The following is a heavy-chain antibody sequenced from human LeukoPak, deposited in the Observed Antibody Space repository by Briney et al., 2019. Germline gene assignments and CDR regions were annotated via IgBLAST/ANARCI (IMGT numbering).Heavy chain of an antibody. CDR1: GGSISSSSYY. J-gene: IGHJ5*02. D-gene: IGHD3-22*01. V-gene: IGHV4-39*01. CDR3: ARHAGAYYYDSSGLFGFDP. CDR2: IYYSGST. Sequence: PSETLSLTSTVSGGSISSSSYYWGWIRQPPGKGLEWIGSIYYSGSTYYNPSLKSRVTISVDTSKNQFSLKLSSVTAADTAVYYCARHAGAYYYDSSGLFGFDPWGQGTLVTVSS.